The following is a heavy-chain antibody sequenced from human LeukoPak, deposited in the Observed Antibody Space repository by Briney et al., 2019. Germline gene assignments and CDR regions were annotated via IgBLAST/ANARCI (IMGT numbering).Heavy chain of an antibody. Sequence: GGSLRLSCAASGFTFDDYGMSWVRQAPGKGLEWVSGINWNGGSTGYADSVKGRFTISRDNAKNSLYLQMNSLRAEDTALYYCARDLLRYCNDISCYGPSVVWGKGTTVTVSS. CDR1: GFTFDDYG. V-gene: IGHV3-20*04. D-gene: IGHD2-2*01. J-gene: IGHJ6*04. CDR2: INWNGGST. CDR3: ARDLLRYCNDISCYGPSVV.